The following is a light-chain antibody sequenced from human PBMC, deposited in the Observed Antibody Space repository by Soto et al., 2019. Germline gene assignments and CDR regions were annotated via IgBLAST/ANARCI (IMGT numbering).Light chain of an antibody. CDR3: GADHGSGSNFVRV. J-gene: IGLJ3*02. Sequence: QSVLTQPPSASASLGASVTLTCTLSSGYSNYKVDWYQQRPGKGPRFVMRVGTGGIVGSKGDGIPDRFSVLGSGLNRYLTIKKIQEEDESDYHCGADHGSGSNFVRVFGGGTKLTVL. V-gene: IGLV9-49*01. CDR1: SGYSNYK. CDR2: VGTGGIVG.